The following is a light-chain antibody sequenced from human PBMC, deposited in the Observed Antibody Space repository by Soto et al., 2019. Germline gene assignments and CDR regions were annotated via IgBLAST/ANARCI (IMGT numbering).Light chain of an antibody. CDR3: SSYTSSSTVV. J-gene: IGLJ2*01. Sequence: QSALTQPASVSGSPGQSITIACTGTSSDVGGYNYVSWYQQHPGKAPKLMIYDVSNRPSGVSNRFSGSKSDNTASLTISGLQEDDDEYYCSSSYTSSSTVVFAGGTQLTVL. CDR1: SSDVGGYNY. V-gene: IGLV2-14*01. CDR2: DVS.